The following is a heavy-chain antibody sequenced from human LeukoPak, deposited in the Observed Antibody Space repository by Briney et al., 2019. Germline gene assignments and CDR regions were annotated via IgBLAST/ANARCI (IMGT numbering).Heavy chain of an antibody. D-gene: IGHD1-26*01. V-gene: IGHV4-34*01. CDR2: INHSGST. Sequence: SETLSLTCAVYGGAFSGYYWSWIRRPPGKGLEWIGEINHSGSTNYNPSLKSRVTISVDTSKNQFSLKLSSVTAADTAVYYCARHIVGAPFSLDYWGQGTLVTVSS. CDR3: ARHIVGAPFSLDY. CDR1: GGAFSGYY. J-gene: IGHJ4*02.